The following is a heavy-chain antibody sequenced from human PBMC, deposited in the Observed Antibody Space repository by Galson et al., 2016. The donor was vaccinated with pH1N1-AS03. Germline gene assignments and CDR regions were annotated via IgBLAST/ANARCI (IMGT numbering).Heavy chain of an antibody. V-gene: IGHV3-64*01. D-gene: IGHD6-13*01. Sequence: SLRLSCAASGFTFSSYAMYWVRQAPGKGLEYVSAISGNGVSTYYAYSVKGRFTISRDNSKNTLYLQMGSLRAEDMAVYYCARGPVSYSNYWFPPPDYWGQGTLVTVSS. CDR1: GFTFSSYA. CDR3: ARGPVSYSNYWFPPPDY. CDR2: ISGNGVST. J-gene: IGHJ4*02.